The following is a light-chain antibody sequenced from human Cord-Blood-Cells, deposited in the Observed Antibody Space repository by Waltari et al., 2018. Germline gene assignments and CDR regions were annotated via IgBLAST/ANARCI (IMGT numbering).Light chain of an antibody. CDR3: AAWDDSLNGPV. J-gene: IGLJ3*02. Sequence: QAVLTQPSSLSASPGASASLTCTLRSGINVGTSRIYWYQQKPGSPPQYLLRYKSDSDKQQGSGVPSRFSGSKDASANAGILLISGLQSEDEADYYCAAWDDSLNGPVFGGGTKLTVL. CDR2: YKSDSDK. CDR1: SGINVGTSR. V-gene: IGLV5-45*02.